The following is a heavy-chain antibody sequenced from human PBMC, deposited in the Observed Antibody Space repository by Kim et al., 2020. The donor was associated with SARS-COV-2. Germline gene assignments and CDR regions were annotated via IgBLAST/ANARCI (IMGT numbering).Heavy chain of an antibody. V-gene: IGHV3-64*02. Sequence: GGSLRLSCVASGFIFSNYAMHWVRQAPGKGLEYVAAITSNGATTYYADSAKGRFTVSRDNSENTLYLQMGSLKTDDMAVYYCAANSRVGALGWFGTWGQGNLFTVSS. CDR3: AANSRVGALGWFGT. CDR1: GFIFSNYA. CDR2: ITSNGATT. J-gene: IGHJ5*02. D-gene: IGHD1-26*01.